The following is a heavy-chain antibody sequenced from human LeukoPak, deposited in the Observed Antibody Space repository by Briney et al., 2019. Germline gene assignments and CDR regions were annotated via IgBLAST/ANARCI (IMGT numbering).Heavy chain of an antibody. CDR3: ARRMAGATTDAFDI. D-gene: IGHD6-19*01. CDR1: GFSVSSGYY. V-gene: IGHV4-38-2*01. Sequence: SETLSLTCAVSGFSVSSGYYWGWIRQLPGKGLEWIGTINHSGNTFYNPSPKSRVTTSVDTSKNQFSLRLSSVTAADTAVYYCARRMAGATTDAFDIWGQGTMVTVSS. CDR2: INHSGNT. J-gene: IGHJ3*02.